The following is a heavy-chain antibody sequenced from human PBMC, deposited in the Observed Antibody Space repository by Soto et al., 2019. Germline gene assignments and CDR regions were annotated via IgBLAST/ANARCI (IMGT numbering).Heavy chain of an antibody. CDR2: INAFNGNT. D-gene: IGHD6-19*01. V-gene: IGHV1-18*01. Sequence: QVQLVQSGAEVKKPGASVKVSCKASGYTFISYGISWVRQAPGQGLEWMGWINAFNGNTNYAQKLQCRVTMTRDTSTSTAYMELRSLRSDDTAVYYCARDPMAGTYFDYWGQGTLVTVSS. J-gene: IGHJ4*02. CDR1: GYTFISYG. CDR3: ARDPMAGTYFDY.